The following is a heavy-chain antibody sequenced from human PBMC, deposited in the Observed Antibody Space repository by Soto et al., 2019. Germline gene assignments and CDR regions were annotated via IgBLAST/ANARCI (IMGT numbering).Heavy chain of an antibody. J-gene: IGHJ6*02. Sequence: QVQLVQPGGEVRKPGASVKVSCKASGYTFTTYGISWVRQAPGQGLEWMGWISPYNGTTKYAEKFQGEMTMTKDTATSTAYMDLRSLRSDDTAVYYCARDGERDTGLNFYYYLHGMDAWGQGTRVTVSS. V-gene: IGHV1-18*04. CDR3: ARDGERDTGLNFYYYLHGMDA. CDR1: GYTFTTYG. CDR2: ISPYNGTT. D-gene: IGHD1-1*01.